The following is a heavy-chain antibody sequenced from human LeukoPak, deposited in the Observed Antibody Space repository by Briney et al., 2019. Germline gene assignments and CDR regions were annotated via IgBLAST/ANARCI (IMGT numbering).Heavy chain of an antibody. V-gene: IGHV3-21*01. CDR1: GFTFSSYS. D-gene: IGHD6-6*01. CDR2: ISSSSSYI. J-gene: IGHJ4*02. Sequence: PGGSLRLSCAASGFTFSSYSMNWVRQAPGKGLEWVSSISSSSSYIYYADSVKGRFTISRDNAKNSLYLQMNSLRAEDTAVYYCATERGRYIAARPGGNLVDYWGQGTLVTVSS. CDR3: ATERGRYIAARPGGNLVDY.